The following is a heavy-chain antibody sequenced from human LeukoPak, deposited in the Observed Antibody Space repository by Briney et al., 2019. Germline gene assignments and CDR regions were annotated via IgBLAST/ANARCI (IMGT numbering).Heavy chain of an antibody. V-gene: IGHV4-39*07. CDR1: GGSISSSSHN. CDR3: ARAAKYYGSGKYYFDY. D-gene: IGHD3-10*01. J-gene: IGHJ4*02. CDR2: IYYSGST. Sequence: SETLSLTCTVSGGSISSSSHNWGWIRQPPGKGLEWIGFIYYSGSTYYNPSLKSRVTISVDTSKNQFSLKLSSVTAADTAVYYCARAAKYYGSGKYYFDYWGQGTLVTVSS.